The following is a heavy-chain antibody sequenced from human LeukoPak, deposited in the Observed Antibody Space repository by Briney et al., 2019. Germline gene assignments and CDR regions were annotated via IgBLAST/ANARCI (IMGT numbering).Heavy chain of an antibody. CDR2: ISSSSSYI. D-gene: IGHD3-16*01. Sequence: GGSLRLSCAASGFTVGTNYMNWVRQAPGKGLEWVSSISSSSSYIYYADSVKGRFTISRDNAKNSLYLQMNSLRAEDTAVYYCARDSDYDYAWGSYNWFDPWGQGTLVTVSS. CDR3: ARDSDYDYAWGSYNWFDP. CDR1: GFTVGTNY. V-gene: IGHV3-21*01. J-gene: IGHJ5*02.